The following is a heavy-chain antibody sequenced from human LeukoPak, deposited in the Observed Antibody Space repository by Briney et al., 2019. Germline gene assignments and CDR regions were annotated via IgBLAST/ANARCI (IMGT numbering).Heavy chain of an antibody. CDR1: GFTFSNAW. J-gene: IGHJ4*02. V-gene: IGHV3-15*01. Sequence: GGSLRLSCAVSGFTFSNAWMNWVRQAPGKGLEWVARVKSKAVGETTSYAAPVKGRFSISRDDSRDMVYLQMNSLEAEDTAVYYCATCNGDCYFNFWGQGTLVIVSS. CDR3: ATCNGDCYFNF. D-gene: IGHD2-21*02. CDR2: VKSKAVGETT.